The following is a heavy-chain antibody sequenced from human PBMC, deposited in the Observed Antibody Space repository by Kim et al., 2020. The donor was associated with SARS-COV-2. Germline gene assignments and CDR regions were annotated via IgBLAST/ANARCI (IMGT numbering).Heavy chain of an antibody. D-gene: IGHD6-13*01. Sequence: SVKGRFTISRDNAKNSLYLQMNSLRAEDTALYYCAKGSVSAAAGTGTFDYWGQGTLVTVSS. CDR3: AKGSVSAAAGTGTFDY. V-gene: IGHV3-9*01. J-gene: IGHJ4*02.